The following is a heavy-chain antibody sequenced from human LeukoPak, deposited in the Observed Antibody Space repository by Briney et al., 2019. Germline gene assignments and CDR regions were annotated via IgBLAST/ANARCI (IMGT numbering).Heavy chain of an antibody. CDR3: ARDTGYNCFDS. CDR1: GFMFHDYA. Sequence: GGSLGLSCTAPGFMFHDYAIHWVRQAPGKGLEWVSLISGDGGSTFYADSVKGRFTISRDNAKNSLYLQMNSLRAEDTAVYYCARDTGYNCFDSWGQGTLVTVSS. V-gene: IGHV3-43*02. D-gene: IGHD3-10*01. CDR2: ISGDGGST. J-gene: IGHJ5*01.